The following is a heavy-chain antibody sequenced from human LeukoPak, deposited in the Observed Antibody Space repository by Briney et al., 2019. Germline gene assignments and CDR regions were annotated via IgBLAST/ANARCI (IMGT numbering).Heavy chain of an antibody. CDR1: GFTFSSYA. CDR2: ISGSGGST. CDR3: AKAPRGYYDSSGYSLGDY. Sequence: PGGSLRLSCAASGFTFSSYAMSWVRQAPGKGLEWVSAISGSGGSTYYADSVKGRFTISGDNSKNTLYLQMNSLRAEDTAVYYCAKAPRGYYDSSGYSLGDYWGQGTLVTVSS. J-gene: IGHJ4*02. D-gene: IGHD3-22*01. V-gene: IGHV3-23*01.